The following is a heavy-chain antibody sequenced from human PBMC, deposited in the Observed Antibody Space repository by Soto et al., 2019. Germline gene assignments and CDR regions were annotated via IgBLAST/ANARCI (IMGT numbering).Heavy chain of an antibody. Sequence: ASVKVSCKASGYTFTSYAMHCVRQAPGQRLEWMGWINAGNGNTKYSQKFQGRVTITRDTSASTAYMELSSLRSEDTAVYYCARVWLEPESGWFDPWGQGTLVTVSS. CDR2: INAGNGNT. CDR1: GYTFTSYA. J-gene: IGHJ5*02. D-gene: IGHD6-19*01. CDR3: ARVWLEPESGWFDP. V-gene: IGHV1-3*01.